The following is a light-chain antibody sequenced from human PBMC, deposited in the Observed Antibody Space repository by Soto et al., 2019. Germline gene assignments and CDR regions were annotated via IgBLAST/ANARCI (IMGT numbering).Light chain of an antibody. CDR2: EVT. J-gene: IGLJ2*01. CDR3: SSHEGSKNLGV. V-gene: IGLV2-8*01. Sequence: QSALTQPPSASGSPGQSVTISCTGTSSDIGGYNYVSWYQQHPGKAPKLMIYEVTKRPSGVPDRFSGSKSGNTASLTVSGLQAEDEADYYCSSHEGSKNLGVFGGGTKLTVL. CDR1: SSDIGGYNY.